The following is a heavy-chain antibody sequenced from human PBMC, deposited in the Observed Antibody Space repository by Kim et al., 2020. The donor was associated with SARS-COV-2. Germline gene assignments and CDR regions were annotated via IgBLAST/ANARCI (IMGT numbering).Heavy chain of an antibody. V-gene: IGHV4-39*01. D-gene: IGHD6-6*01. CDR3: AGHSNTTSSLGECFDI. J-gene: IGHJ3*02. CDR2: IYYSGTP. Sequence: SETLSLTCTVSGGSIRGSYYFWGWIRQSPGKGLEWIGTIYYSGTPFYKPSLKSRVTVSVDTSKNHFSLKLTSVTAADSGVYFCAGHSNTTSSLGECFDIWGQGTMVTVSS. CDR1: GGSIRGSYYF.